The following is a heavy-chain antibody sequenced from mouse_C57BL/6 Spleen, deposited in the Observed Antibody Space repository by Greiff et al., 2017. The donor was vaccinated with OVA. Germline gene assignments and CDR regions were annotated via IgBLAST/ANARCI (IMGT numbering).Heavy chain of an antibody. J-gene: IGHJ4*01. CDR2: IYPGDGDT. CDR1: GYAFSSYW. V-gene: IGHV1-80*01. CDR3: ARVITTVVAPYDYAMDY. Sequence: QVQLQQSGAELVKPGASVKISCKASGYAFSSYWMNWVKQRPGTGLEWIGQIYPGDGDTNYNGKFKGKATLTADKSSSTAYMQLSSLTSEDSAVYFCARVITTVVAPYDYAMDYWGQGTSVTVSS. D-gene: IGHD1-1*01.